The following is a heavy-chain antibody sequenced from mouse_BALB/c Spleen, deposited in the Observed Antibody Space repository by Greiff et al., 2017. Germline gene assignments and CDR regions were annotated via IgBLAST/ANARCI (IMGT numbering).Heavy chain of an antibody. J-gene: IGHJ2*01. CDR1: GYTFTEYI. D-gene: IGHD1-1*01. Sequence: QVQLQQSGAGLVKPGASVKLSCKASGYTFTEYIIHWVKQRSGQGLEWIGCFYPGSGSIKYNEKFKDKATLTADKSSSTVYMELSRLTSEDSAVYFCAKHEAYYYGSSRGYFDYWGQGTTLTVSS. CDR2: FYPGSGSI. V-gene: IGHV1-62-2*01. CDR3: AKHEAYYYGSSRGYFDY.